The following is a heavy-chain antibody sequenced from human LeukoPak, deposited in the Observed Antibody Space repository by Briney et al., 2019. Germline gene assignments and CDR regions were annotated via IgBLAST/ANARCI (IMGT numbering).Heavy chain of an antibody. V-gene: IGHV4-34*01. J-gene: IGHJ4*02. CDR1: GGSFSGYY. CDR2: INHSGST. CDR3: ARDSPLHGYNPMNFDY. D-gene: IGHD5-24*01. Sequence: PSETLSLTCAVYGGSFSGYYWSWIRQPPGKGLEWIGEINHSGSTNYNPSLKSRVTMSVDTSKNQFSLKLSSVTAADTAVYYCARDSPLHGYNPMNFDYWGQGTLVTVSS.